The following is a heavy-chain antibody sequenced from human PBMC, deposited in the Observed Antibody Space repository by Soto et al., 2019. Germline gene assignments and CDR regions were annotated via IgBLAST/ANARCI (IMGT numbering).Heavy chain of an antibody. J-gene: IGHJ4*02. Sequence: SQTLSRTCAISGDRVSSNSAAWNWIRPSPSRGLEWLGRTYYRSKWYNDYAVSVKSRITINPDTSKNQFSLQLNSVTPEDTAVYYCARFLQLARPVIAVAGTKVLPIDYWGQGTLVT. V-gene: IGHV6-1*01. D-gene: IGHD6-19*01. CDR3: ARFLQLARPVIAVAGTKVLPIDY. CDR1: GDRVSSNSAA. CDR2: TYYRSKWYN.